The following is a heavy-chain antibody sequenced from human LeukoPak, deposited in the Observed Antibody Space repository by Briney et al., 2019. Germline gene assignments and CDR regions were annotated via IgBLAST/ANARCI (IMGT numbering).Heavy chain of an antibody. CDR2: IYSGGST. J-gene: IGHJ4*02. D-gene: IGHD3-22*01. V-gene: IGHV3-66*01. Sequence: PGGSLRLSCAASGFTFSSYSMNWVRQAPGKGLEWVSLIYSGGSTYYADSVRGRFTISRDNSKNTLYLQMNSLRAEDTAVYYCALHYYDSSGYPYYFDYWGQGTLVTVSS. CDR1: GFTFSSYS. CDR3: ALHYYDSSGYPYYFDY.